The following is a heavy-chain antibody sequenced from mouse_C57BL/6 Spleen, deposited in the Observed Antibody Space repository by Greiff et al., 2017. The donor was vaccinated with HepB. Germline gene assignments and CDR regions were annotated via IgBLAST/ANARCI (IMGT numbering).Heavy chain of an antibody. J-gene: IGHJ4*01. Sequence: QVQLKQPGAELVRPGSSVKLSCKASGYTFTSYWMHWVKQRPIQGLEWIGNIDPSDSETHYNQKFKDKATLTVDKSSSTAYMQLSSLTSEDSAVYYCARGRDAYAMDYWGQGTSVTVSS. CDR1: GYTFTSYW. D-gene: IGHD3-3*01. V-gene: IGHV1-52*01. CDR3: ARGRDAYAMDY. CDR2: IDPSDSET.